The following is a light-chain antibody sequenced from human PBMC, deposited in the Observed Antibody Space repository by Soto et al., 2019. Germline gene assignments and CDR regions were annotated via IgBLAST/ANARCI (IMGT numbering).Light chain of an antibody. V-gene: IGKV1-9*01. CDR1: QGISRY. CDR3: QQLNTFPVT. Sequence: IPLTQSPSSLSASVGDSVTITCRASQGISRYLSWYQQKPGRAPKLLISAASTLQSGVPARFRGSGSGTDFTLSITSLQPEDFATYYCQQLNTFPVTFGGGTKVEIK. CDR2: AAS. J-gene: IGKJ4*01.